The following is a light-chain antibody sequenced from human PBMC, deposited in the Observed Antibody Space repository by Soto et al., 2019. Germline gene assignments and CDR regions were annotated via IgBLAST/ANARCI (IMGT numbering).Light chain of an antibody. J-gene: IGLJ1*01. CDR1: SSDVGGYNY. Sequence: QSALTQPASVSGSPGQSIAISCTGTSSDVGGYNYVSWYQQHPGKAPKLMIYDVSNRPSGVSNRFSGSKSGNTASLTISGLQAEDEADYYCCYYTTSSTYVFGTGTKVTVL. CDR2: DVS. CDR3: CYYTTSSTYV. V-gene: IGLV2-14*03.